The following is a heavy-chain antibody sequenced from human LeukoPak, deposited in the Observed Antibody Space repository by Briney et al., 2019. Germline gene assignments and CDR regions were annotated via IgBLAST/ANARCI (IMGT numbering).Heavy chain of an antibody. D-gene: IGHD2-15*01. V-gene: IGHV4-31*03. J-gene: IGHJ1*01. Sequence: SQTLSVTCTVSGGSISSGGYYWTWIRQHPGKGLEWIGYIYYSGSTYYNPSLKSRVTISVDTSKNQFSLRLSSVTAADTAVYYCALGYCGGGSCYAREYFQHWGQGTLVTVSS. CDR3: ALGYCGGGSCYAREYFQH. CDR2: IYYSGST. CDR1: GGSISSGGYY.